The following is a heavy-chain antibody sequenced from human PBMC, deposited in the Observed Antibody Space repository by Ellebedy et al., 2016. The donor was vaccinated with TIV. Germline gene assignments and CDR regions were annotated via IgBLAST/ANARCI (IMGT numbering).Heavy chain of an antibody. V-gene: IGHV3-23*01. CDR3: AKGGRSDSSGYYYFDY. CDR1: GFSFSSYS. CDR2: ISGSGGST. D-gene: IGHD3-22*01. Sequence: GESLKISXSASGFSFSSYSMSWVRQAPGKGLEWVSAISGSGGSTYYADSVKGRFTISRDNSKNTLYLQMNSLRAEDTAVYYCAKGGRSDSSGYYYFDYWGQGTLVTVSS. J-gene: IGHJ4*02.